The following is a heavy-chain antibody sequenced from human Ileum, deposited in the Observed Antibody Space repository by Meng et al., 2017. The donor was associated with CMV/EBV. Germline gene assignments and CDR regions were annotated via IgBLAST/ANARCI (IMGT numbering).Heavy chain of an antibody. V-gene: IGHV3-33*01. J-gene: IGHJ4*02. D-gene: IGHD3-16*01. CDR2: IWYDGSNK. Sequence: SGFTCGNYGMHWVRQAPGMGLEWVAIIWYDGSNKYYADSVKGRFTISRDNSKNTLYLQMNSLRAEDTAVYYCARDQSDYYDVSGGFDYWGQGTLVTVSS. CDR3: ARDQSDYYDVSGGFDY. CDR1: GFTCGNYG.